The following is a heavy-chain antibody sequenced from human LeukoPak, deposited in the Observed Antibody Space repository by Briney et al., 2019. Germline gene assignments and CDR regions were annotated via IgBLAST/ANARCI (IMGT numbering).Heavy chain of an antibody. D-gene: IGHD1-14*01. J-gene: IGHJ4*02. CDR1: GGSINSSNW. CDR2: IYDSGTT. V-gene: IGHV4-4*02. CDR3: ARGGDRRGFDY. Sequence: PSETLSLTCAVSGGSINSSNWWNWIRQHPGKGLEWIGYIYDSGTTYYSPALQSRVTISVDTSDNKFSLKLRSLTAADTAVYYCARGGDRRGFDYWGQGTLVTVSS.